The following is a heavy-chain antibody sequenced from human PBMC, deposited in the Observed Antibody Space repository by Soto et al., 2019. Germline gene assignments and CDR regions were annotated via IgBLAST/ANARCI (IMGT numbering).Heavy chain of an antibody. CDR3: AKDSCSGGSGYSNFDY. Sequence: EVQLLESGGGLVQPGGSLRLSCAASGFTFSSYAMSWVRQAPGKGLEWVSGISGSGGITSYADSVKGRFTTSSDNSKNTRDLQRNSLRAEDTAVYYCAKDSCSGGSGYSNFDYWGQGTLVTVSS. D-gene: IGHD2-15*01. J-gene: IGHJ4*02. V-gene: IGHV3-23*01. CDR1: GFTFSSYA. CDR2: ISGSGGIT.